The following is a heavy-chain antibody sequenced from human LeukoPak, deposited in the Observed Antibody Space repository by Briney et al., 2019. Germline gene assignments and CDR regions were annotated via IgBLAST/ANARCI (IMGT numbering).Heavy chain of an antibody. J-gene: IGHJ4*02. CDR1: GGTFSSYA. CDR2: IIPILGIA. Sequence: SVKVSCKASGGTFSSYAISWVRQAPGQGLEWMGRIIPILGIANYAQKFQGRVTITADKSTSTAYMELSSLRSEDTAVYYFARVECSSTSCYGNFDYWGQGTLVTVSS. D-gene: IGHD2-2*01. CDR3: ARVECSSTSCYGNFDY. V-gene: IGHV1-69*04.